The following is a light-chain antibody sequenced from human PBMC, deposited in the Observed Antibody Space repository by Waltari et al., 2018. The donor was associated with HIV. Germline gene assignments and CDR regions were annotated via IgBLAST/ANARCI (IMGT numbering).Light chain of an antibody. CDR3: QQRSSWPRT. CDR1: QSVSSSY. V-gene: IGKV3-11*01. CDR2: DAS. Sequence: EIVMTQSPATLSLSPGERATLSCRASQSVSSSYLSWYQQKPGQAPRLLIYDASNRATGIPARFSGSGSGTDFTLTISSLEPEDFAVYYCQQRSSWPRTFGRGTKVEIK. J-gene: IGKJ1*01.